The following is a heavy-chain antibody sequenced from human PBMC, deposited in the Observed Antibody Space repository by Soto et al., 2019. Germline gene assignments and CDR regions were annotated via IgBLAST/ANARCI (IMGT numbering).Heavy chain of an antibody. CDR1: GHSYNNYW. Sequence: GESLKISCRGSGHSYNNYWIAWVRQMPGKGLEWMGIIYPGDSGTRYSPSFQGQVTISADKSITTAYMNWSSLKASDAAIYYCATLVGYYYPRLLTGMDVCGRGTTVTVSS. CDR2: IYPGDSGT. CDR3: ATLVGYYYPRLLTGMDV. J-gene: IGHJ6*02. V-gene: IGHV5-51*01. D-gene: IGHD3-10*01.